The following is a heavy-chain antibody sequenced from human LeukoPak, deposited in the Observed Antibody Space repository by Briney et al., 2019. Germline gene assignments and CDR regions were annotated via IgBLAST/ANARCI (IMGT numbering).Heavy chain of an antibody. CDR2: IWYDGSNK. J-gene: IGHJ4*02. Sequence: PGRSLRLSCAASGFTFSSYGMHWVRQAPDKGLEWVAVIWYDGSNKYYADSVKGRFTISRDNSKNTLYLQMNSLRAEDTAVYYCARAGRYCSSTSCYNRYYFDYWGQGTLVTVSS. CDR1: GFTFSSYG. D-gene: IGHD2-2*02. V-gene: IGHV3-33*01. CDR3: ARAGRYCSSTSCYNRYYFDY.